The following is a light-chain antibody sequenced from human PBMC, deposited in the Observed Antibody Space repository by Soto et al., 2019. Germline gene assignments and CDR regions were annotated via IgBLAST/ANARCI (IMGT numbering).Light chain of an antibody. CDR2: GAS. CDR3: QQHNNWPPWT. CDR1: QSVSSN. Sequence: EIVMTQSPATLSVSPGERATLSCRASQSVSSNLAWYQQKPGQAPRLLIYGASTRATGIPARFSGSGSGTEFTLTISSLQSGDFAVYYCQQHNNWPPWTFGQGTRVEMK. J-gene: IGKJ1*01. V-gene: IGKV3-15*01.